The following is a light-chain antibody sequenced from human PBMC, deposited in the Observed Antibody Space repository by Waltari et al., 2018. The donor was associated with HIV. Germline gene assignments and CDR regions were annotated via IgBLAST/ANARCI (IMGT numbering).Light chain of an antibody. CDR3: CSYAGNSTFVV. CDR1: SSDVGSYNH. Sequence: QSALTQPASASGSPGQSITIPCTGTSSDVGSYNHVTWYQQHPGKAPKLMIYEGSKRPSGVSNRFSGSKSGNTASLTISGLQAEDETDYYCCSYAGNSTFVVFGGGTKLTVL. CDR2: EGS. J-gene: IGLJ2*01. V-gene: IGLV2-23*03.